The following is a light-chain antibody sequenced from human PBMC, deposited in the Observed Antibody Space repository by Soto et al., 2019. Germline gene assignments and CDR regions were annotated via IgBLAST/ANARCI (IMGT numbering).Light chain of an antibody. V-gene: IGLV2-11*01. Sequence: QSVLTQPRSVSGSPGQSVTISCTGTSSDVGGYNYVSWYQQHPGKAPKLMIYDVSKRPSGVPDRFSGSKSGNTASLTISGLQTEDEADHYCWLYAGSYTYVFGTGTKLTVL. CDR1: SSDVGGYNY. CDR3: WLYAGSYTYV. CDR2: DVS. J-gene: IGLJ1*01.